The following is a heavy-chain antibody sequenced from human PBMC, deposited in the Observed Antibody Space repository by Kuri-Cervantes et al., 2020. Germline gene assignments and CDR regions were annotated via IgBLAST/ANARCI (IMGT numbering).Heavy chain of an antibody. Sequence: GGSLRLSCAAYGFTFNSYAMKWVRQAPGKGLGWVALISYEGGNEYYADSVKGRLTISRDNSKNTLDLQMTSLRPEDTAVYYCARDGPGSGWGDGMDVWGQGTTVTVSS. D-gene: IGHD6-25*01. CDR3: ARDGPGSGWGDGMDV. V-gene: IGHV3-30-3*01. J-gene: IGHJ6*02. CDR2: ISYEGGNE. CDR1: GFTFNSYA.